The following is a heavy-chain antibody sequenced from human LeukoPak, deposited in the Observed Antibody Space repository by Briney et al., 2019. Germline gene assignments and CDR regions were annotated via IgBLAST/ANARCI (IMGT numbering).Heavy chain of an antibody. Sequence: SETLSLTCTVSGGSISSHYWSWIRQPPGRGLEWIGYAYYSGSTNYNPSLKSRVTISVDKSKNQFSLRLSSVTAADTAVYHCARTNWDDYAMDYWGQGTLVTVSS. V-gene: IGHV4-59*11. J-gene: IGHJ4*02. CDR3: ARTNWDDYAMDY. D-gene: IGHD4-17*01. CDR2: AYYSGST. CDR1: GGSISSHY.